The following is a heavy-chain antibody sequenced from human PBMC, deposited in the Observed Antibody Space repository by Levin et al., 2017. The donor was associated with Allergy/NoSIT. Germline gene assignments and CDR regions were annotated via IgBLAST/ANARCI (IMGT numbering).Heavy chain of an antibody. CDR2: IWSGGDKK. V-gene: IGHV3-33*01. CDR3: GRDIRSGSIYH. D-gene: IGHD3-22*01. Sequence: GGSLRLSCAASGFIFNSHGMYWVRQAPGKGLDWVAVIWSGGDKKYYADSVRGRFTISRDNSRNTVYLEMNSLRAEDTAVYYCGRDIRSGSIYHWGQGILVTVSS. CDR1: GFIFNSHG. J-gene: IGHJ4*02.